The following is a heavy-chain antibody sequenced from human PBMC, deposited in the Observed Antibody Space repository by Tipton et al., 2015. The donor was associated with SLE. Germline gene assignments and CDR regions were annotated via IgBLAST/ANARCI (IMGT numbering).Heavy chain of an antibody. D-gene: IGHD3-3*01. Sequence: SLRLSCAASGFTFNSYAMSWVRQAPGKGLEWVSSISGSGGSTYYADSVKGRFTISRDNSNKMLYLHVNSLRAEDTAVYYCAKGTIWSGYSSFDYWGQGTLVTVSS. CDR2: ISGSGGST. V-gene: IGHV3-23*01. CDR1: GFTFNSYA. J-gene: IGHJ4*02. CDR3: AKGTIWSGYSSFDY.